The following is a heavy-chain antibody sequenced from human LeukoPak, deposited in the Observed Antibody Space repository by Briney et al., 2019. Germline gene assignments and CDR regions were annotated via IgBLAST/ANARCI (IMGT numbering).Heavy chain of an antibody. CDR1: GFTFSSYA. D-gene: IGHD2-2*01. CDR2: ISGSGGST. Sequence: PGGSLRLSCAASGFTFSSYAMSWVRQAPGKGLEWVSAISGSGGSTYYADSVKGRFTISRDNSKNTLYLQMNSLRAEDTAVYYCAKDPSVGYCSSTSCYVDYWGQGTLVTVSS. CDR3: AKDPSVGYCSSTSCYVDY. J-gene: IGHJ4*02. V-gene: IGHV3-23*01.